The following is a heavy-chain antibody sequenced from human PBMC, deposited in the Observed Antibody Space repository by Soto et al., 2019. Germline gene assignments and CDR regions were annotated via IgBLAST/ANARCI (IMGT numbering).Heavy chain of an antibody. Sequence: QVQLQESGPGLVKPSGTLSLTCAVSGGSISSTNWWRGVRPSPGKGLEWSGEIYHSGRTNYNPSLRGRVTTSVYKVNNPFSLKIRSVTAADTAMYYCATLPPRIELAVLPIPTWGQGTLVTVTS. CDR3: ATLPPRIELAVLPIPT. V-gene: IGHV4-4*02. J-gene: IGHJ4*02. CDR1: GGSISSTNW. D-gene: IGHD2-2*02. CDR2: IYHSGRT.